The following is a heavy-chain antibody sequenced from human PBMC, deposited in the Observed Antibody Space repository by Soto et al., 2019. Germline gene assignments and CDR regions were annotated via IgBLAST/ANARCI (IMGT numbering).Heavy chain of an antibody. J-gene: IGHJ4*02. Sequence: PGGSLRLSCAVSGFTFSSYEMNWVRQAPGKGLEWVSYIGTSGKTIYYAGSVRGRFTISRDNAKNSLYLQMNSLRAEDTAVYFCAKGNGGYFDHWGQGSLVTVSS. CDR1: GFTFSSYE. CDR2: IGTSGKTI. V-gene: IGHV3-48*03. D-gene: IGHD3-16*01. CDR3: AKGNGGYFDH.